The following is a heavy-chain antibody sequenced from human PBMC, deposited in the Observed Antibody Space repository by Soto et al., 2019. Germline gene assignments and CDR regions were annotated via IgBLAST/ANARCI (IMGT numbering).Heavy chain of an antibody. D-gene: IGHD2-15*01. J-gene: IGHJ6*02. Sequence: QVQLVESGGGVVQPGRSLRLSCAASGFTFSSYGMHWVRQAPGKGLEWVAVISYDGNNKYYADSVKGRFTISRDNSKNXLNXQMNSLRAEDTAVYYCAKDEVLVVAVARADYGMDVWGQGTTGTVSS. V-gene: IGHV3-30*18. CDR1: GFTFSSYG. CDR2: ISYDGNNK. CDR3: AKDEVLVVAVARADYGMDV.